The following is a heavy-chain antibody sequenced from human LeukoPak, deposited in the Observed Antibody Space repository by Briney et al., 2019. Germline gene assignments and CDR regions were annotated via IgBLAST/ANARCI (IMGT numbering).Heavy chain of an antibody. J-gene: IGHJ6*03. V-gene: IGHV4-59*12. CDR3: ARRRYYDYVWGSYRDYYYMDV. Sequence: SETLSLTCTVSGGSISSYYWSWIRQPPGKGLEWIGYIYYSGSTNYNPSLKSRVTISVDTSKNQFSLKLSSVTAADTAVYYCARRRYYDYVWGSYRDYYYMDVWGKGTTVTISS. CDR2: IYYSGST. D-gene: IGHD3-16*02. CDR1: GGSISSYY.